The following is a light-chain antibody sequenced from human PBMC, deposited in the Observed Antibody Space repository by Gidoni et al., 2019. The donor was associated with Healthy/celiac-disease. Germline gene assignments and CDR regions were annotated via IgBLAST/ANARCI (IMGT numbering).Light chain of an antibody. Sequence: DIQMTQSPSSLSASVGDRVTITCRASQSISSYLNWYQQKPGKAPKLLIYAASSLQSGVPSRFSGSGSGTDFTLTISSLQPEAFATYYCQQSYSTPSTFXQXTKLEIK. V-gene: IGKV1-39*01. CDR2: AAS. CDR3: QQSYSTPST. CDR1: QSISSY. J-gene: IGKJ2*01.